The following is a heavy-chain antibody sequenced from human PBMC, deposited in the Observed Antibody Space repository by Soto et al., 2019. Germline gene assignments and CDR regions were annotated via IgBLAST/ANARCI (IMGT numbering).Heavy chain of an antibody. V-gene: IGHV3-48*01. D-gene: IGHD2-15*01. CDR3: ARDHSHCSGATCYGGVVRLDH. Sequence: EVQLVESGGGLVQPGGSLRLSCAASGFTFSDYSMNWVRQAPGKGLEWVSHISHKGGDTTYYADSVKGGCTITRDNAKNSLYLQMNSLRAEDTAVYYCARDHSHCSGATCYGGVVRLDHWGQGTLATVSP. J-gene: IGHJ1*01. CDR2: ISHKGGDTT. CDR1: GFTFSDYS.